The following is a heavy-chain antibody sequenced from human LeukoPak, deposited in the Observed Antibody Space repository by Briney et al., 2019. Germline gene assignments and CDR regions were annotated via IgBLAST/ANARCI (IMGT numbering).Heavy chain of an antibody. V-gene: IGHV3-48*01. CDR3: ARDRRPMGIAGVLDPFDY. D-gene: IGHD3-16*02. CDR2: ISSSSSSI. Sequence: GGSLRLSCAASGFIFSNYNMNWVRQAPGKGLEWVSNISSSSSSIFYADSVKGRFTISRDNAKNSVYLQMNSLRAEDTAVYYCARDRRPMGIAGVLDPFDYWGQGTLVTVSS. J-gene: IGHJ4*02. CDR1: GFIFSNYN.